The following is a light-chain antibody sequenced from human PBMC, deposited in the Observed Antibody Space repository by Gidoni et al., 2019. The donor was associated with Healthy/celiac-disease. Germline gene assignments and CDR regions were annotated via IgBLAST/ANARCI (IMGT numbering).Light chain of an antibody. CDR3: QQYNNWPLT. Sequence: EIVMTQAAATLSVSPGARATLPCRPSQSVSSNLACYQQKPGQAPRRLLYCAPPRATGIPARFSGSGSGTGFTLTLSSLQSEDFAVYYCQQYNNWPLTFGGGTKVEIK. CDR2: CAP. V-gene: IGKV3-15*01. CDR1: QSVSSN. J-gene: IGKJ4*01.